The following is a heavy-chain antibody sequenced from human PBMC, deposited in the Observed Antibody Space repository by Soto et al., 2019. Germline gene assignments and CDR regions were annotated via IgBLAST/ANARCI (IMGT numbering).Heavy chain of an antibody. Sequence: GASVKVSCKASGYTFTSYGISWVRQAPGQGLEWMGWISAYSGNTNYAQKLQGRVTMTTDTSTSTAYMELRSLRSDDTAVYYCARDNHEDYDFWSGYYSSYYYYGMDVWGQGTTVTVSS. V-gene: IGHV1-18*01. CDR3: ARDNHEDYDFWSGYYSSYYYYGMDV. J-gene: IGHJ6*02. D-gene: IGHD3-3*01. CDR1: GYTFTSYG. CDR2: ISAYSGNT.